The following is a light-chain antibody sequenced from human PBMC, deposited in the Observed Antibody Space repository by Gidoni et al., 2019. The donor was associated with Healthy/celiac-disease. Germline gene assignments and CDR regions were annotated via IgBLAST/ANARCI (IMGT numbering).Light chain of an antibody. Sequence: SYELTQPSSVSVSPGQTARITCSGDVLAKKYARWFQQKPGQAPVLVIYKDSERPSGIPVRFSGSSSGTTVTLTISGAQVEDEADYYCYSAADNNLYVFGTGTKVTVL. V-gene: IGLV3-27*01. J-gene: IGLJ1*01. CDR2: KDS. CDR1: VLAKKY. CDR3: YSAADNNLYV.